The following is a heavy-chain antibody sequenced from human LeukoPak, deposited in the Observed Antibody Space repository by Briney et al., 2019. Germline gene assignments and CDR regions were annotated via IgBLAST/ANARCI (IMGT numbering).Heavy chain of an antibody. CDR1: GGSISSYY. CDR3: TRGSIAYYYMDV. J-gene: IGHJ6*03. Sequence: SQTLSLTCTVSGGSISSYYWSWIRQPPGKGLEWIGNIYYSGSTNYNPSLKSRVTISVDTSKNQFSLKLSSVTAADTAVYYCTRGSIAYYYMDVWGKGTTVTISS. V-gene: IGHV4-59*01. D-gene: IGHD3-22*01. CDR2: IYYSGST.